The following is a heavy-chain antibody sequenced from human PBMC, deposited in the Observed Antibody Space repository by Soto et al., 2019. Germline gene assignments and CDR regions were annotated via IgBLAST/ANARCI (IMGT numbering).Heavy chain of an antibody. D-gene: IGHD1-1*01. V-gene: IGHV3-43*01. CDR1: GFTFDDYT. CDR3: AKGTRGNSPELDF. J-gene: IGHJ4*02. Sequence: GWSLRLSCAASGFTFDDYTMHWVRQTPGKGLEWVSLISWDGDSAYYADSVRGRFTISRDNSKNSLFLQMNNVRAEDAALYFCAKGTRGNSPELDFWGQGTLVTASS. CDR2: ISWDGDSA.